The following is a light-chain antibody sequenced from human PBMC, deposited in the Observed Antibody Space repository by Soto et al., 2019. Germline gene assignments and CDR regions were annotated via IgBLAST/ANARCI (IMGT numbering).Light chain of an antibody. V-gene: IGKV3-15*01. CDR2: GVS. Sequence: DIVLTQSPATLSVSPGDRVTLSCRASESLFGFLAWYQQKPGQAPRLLMYGVSTRATGIPARLSVGGSATDSTLTISSLQSEDSAFYFYQSYNDWPFAYGLGTRVE. J-gene: IGKJ2*01. CDR1: ESLFGF. CDR3: QSYNDWPFA.